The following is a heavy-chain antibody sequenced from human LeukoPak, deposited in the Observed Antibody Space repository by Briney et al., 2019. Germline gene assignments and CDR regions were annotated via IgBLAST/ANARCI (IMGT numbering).Heavy chain of an antibody. D-gene: IGHD6-19*01. V-gene: IGHV3-21*01. J-gene: IGHJ4*02. Sequence: GGSLRLSCAASGFTISPYAMNWVRQAPGKGLEWVSSISSESTYILYADSVKGRFTISRDNAKNSLYLQMNSLRAEDTGVYYCARFETVAAKPFEYWGQGTLVTVSS. CDR1: GFTISPYA. CDR3: ARFETVAAKPFEY. CDR2: ISSESTYI.